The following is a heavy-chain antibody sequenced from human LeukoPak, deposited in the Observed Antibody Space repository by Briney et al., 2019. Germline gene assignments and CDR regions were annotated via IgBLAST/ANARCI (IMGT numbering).Heavy chain of an antibody. J-gene: IGHJ4*02. CDR1: GYTFTSYD. D-gene: IGHD3-22*01. CDR2: MNPNSGNT. CDR3: ARGLVWHYDSSGYIGAY. V-gene: IGHV1-8*01. Sequence: GASVKVSCKASGYTFTSYDINWVRQATGQGLEWMGWMNPNSGNTGYAQKLQGRVTMTTDTSTSTAYMELRSLRSDDTAVYYCARGLVWHYDSSGYIGAYWGQGTLVTVSS.